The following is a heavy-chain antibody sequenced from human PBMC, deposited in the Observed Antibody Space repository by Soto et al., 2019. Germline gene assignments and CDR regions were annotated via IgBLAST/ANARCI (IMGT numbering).Heavy chain of an antibody. D-gene: IGHD3-16*01. Sequence: GGSLRLSCGVSGFSFSRYWMHWVRQAPGKGLVWVSRINPDGRRTDYADSVQGRFTVSRDNAKNMLFLQMDSLRIEDTAIYYCARDFRGGAFDSWGQGTLVTVSS. CDR3: ARDFRGGAFDS. V-gene: IGHV3-74*01. CDR2: INPDGRRT. CDR1: GFSFSRYW. J-gene: IGHJ4*02.